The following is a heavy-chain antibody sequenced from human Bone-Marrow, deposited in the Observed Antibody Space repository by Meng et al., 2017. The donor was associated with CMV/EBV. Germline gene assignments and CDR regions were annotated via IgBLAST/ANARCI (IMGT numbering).Heavy chain of an antibody. CDR2: ISSDQKNK. Sequence: GGPSRPSRAAPGSSSSSSALHRIPQAPGKGLEWVAVISSDQKNKYYADSVKGRFTISRDNSKNTLFLQMDSLRGDDTAVYYCARAIQRLPLDYWGQGTLVTVSS. CDR1: GSSSSSSA. CDR3: ARAIQRLPLDY. D-gene: IGHD5-18*01. J-gene: IGHJ4*02. V-gene: IGHV3-30*04.